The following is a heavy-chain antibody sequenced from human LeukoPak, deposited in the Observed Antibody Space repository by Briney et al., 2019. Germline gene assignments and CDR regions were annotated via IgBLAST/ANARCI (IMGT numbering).Heavy chain of an antibody. V-gene: IGHV1-2*02. CDR3: ARDRAGWEWGYDFGSLSY. CDR1: GYTFTGYY. D-gene: IGHD5-12*01. J-gene: IGHJ4*02. CDR2: INPNSGGT. Sequence: GASVKVSCKASGYTFTGYYMHWVRQAPGEGLEWMGWINPNSGGTNYAQKFQGRVTMTRDTSISTAYMELSRLRSDDTAVYYCARDRAGWEWGYDFGSLSYWGQGTLVTVSS.